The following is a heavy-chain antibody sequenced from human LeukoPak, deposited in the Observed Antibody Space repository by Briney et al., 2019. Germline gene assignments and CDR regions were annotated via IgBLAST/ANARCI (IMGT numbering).Heavy chain of an antibody. V-gene: IGHV3-53*04. CDR3: ARGSGSYFDY. CDR1: GFTFSSYW. Sequence: GGSLRLSCAASGFTFSSYWMHWVRQAPGKGLEWVSVIYSGGSTYYADSVKGRFTISRHNSKNTLYLQMNSLRAEDTAVYYCARGSGSYFDYWGQGTLVTVSS. J-gene: IGHJ4*02. D-gene: IGHD1-26*01. CDR2: IYSGGST.